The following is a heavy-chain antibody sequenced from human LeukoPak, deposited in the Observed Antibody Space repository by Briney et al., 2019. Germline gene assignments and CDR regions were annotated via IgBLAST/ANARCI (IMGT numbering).Heavy chain of an antibody. CDR3: ARKFLTGRLIDY. J-gene: IGHJ4*02. V-gene: IGHV3-30*03. D-gene: IGHD7-27*01. CDR2: ISYDGSNE. CDR1: GFTFSNYG. Sequence: GGSLRLSCAASGFTFSNYGMHWVRQAPGKGLEWEAVISYDGSNEYYADSVKGRFTISRDTSKNTLYLQMNSLRAEDTALYYCARKFLTGRLIDYWGQGTLVTVSS.